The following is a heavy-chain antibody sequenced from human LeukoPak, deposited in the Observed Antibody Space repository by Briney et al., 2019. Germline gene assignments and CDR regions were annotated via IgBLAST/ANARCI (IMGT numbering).Heavy chain of an antibody. CDR1: GGSISHYY. J-gene: IGHJ4*02. Sequence: SETLSLTCTVSGGSISHYYWSWIRQSPGKGLEWIGYVSNSGTTNYRPSLRSRVTVSVDTSQDHVSLKLTSMTAADTGLYYCARHHSSAYPFDYWGQGTLVTVSS. D-gene: IGHD3-22*01. V-gene: IGHV4-59*08. CDR3: ARHHSSAYPFDY. CDR2: VSNSGTT.